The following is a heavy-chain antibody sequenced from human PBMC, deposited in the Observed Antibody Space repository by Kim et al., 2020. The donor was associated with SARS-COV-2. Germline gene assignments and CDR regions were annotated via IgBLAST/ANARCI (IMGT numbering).Heavy chain of an antibody. V-gene: IGHV3-23*01. J-gene: IGHJ5*02. CDR1: GFTFSSYA. CDR2: ISGSGGST. Sequence: GGSLRLSCAASGFTFSSYALSWVRQAPGKGLEWVSAISGSGGSTYYADSVMGRFTISRDNSKNTLYLQMNSLRAEDTAVYYCAKVSGVVVVPAAFNWFDPWGQVTLVTVSS. CDR3: AKVSGVVVVPAAFNWFDP. D-gene: IGHD2-2*01.